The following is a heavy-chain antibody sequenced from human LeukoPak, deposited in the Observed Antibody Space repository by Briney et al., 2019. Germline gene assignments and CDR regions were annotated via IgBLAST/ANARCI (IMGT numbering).Heavy chain of an antibody. CDR1: GGSISSYY. CDR2: IYYSGST. CDR3: ARLLATLSGGFDY. Sequence: SETLSLTCTVSGGSISSYYWSWIRQPPGKGLEWIGYIYYSGSTNYNPSLKSRVTISVDTSKNQFSLKLSSVTAADTAVYYCARLLATLSGGFDYWGQGTLVTVSS. J-gene: IGHJ4*02. V-gene: IGHV4-59*08. D-gene: IGHD5-24*01.